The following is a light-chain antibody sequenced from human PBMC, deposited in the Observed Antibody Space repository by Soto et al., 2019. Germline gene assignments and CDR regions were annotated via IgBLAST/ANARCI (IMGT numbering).Light chain of an antibody. CDR3: QQYDSYPYT. CDR2: RAA. CDR1: QNIDMW. V-gene: IGKV1-5*03. Sequence: DIQMTQSPSTLSASVGDRVTITCRASQNIDMWLAWYQVKPGQAPKLLIYRAADLKSGVPSRFRGSGSGTEFTLTISSLRLDDFATYHCQQYDSYPYTFGQGTKL. J-gene: IGKJ2*01.